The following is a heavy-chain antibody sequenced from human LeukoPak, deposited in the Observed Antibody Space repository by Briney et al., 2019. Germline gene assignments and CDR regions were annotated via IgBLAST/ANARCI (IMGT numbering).Heavy chain of an antibody. Sequence: PSETLSLTCTVSGGSISSSSYYWGWIRQPPWKGLEWIGSIYYSGSTYYNPSLKSRVTISVDTSKNQFSLKLSSVTAADTAVYYCARPIYSGSYRHAFDIWGQGTMVTVSS. V-gene: IGHV4-39*01. CDR1: GGSISSSSYY. CDR3: ARPIYSGSYRHAFDI. J-gene: IGHJ3*02. CDR2: IYYSGST. D-gene: IGHD1-26*01.